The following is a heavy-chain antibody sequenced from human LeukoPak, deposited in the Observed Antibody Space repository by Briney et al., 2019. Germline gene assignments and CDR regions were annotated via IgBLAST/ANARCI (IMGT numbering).Heavy chain of an antibody. CDR1: GGSFSVYY. Sequence: SETLSLTCAVYGGSFSVYYWSWIRQPPGKGLEWIGEINHSGSTNYNPSLRSRVTISVDTSKNQFSLKLSSVTAADTAVYYCARMEQWLVPWGQGTLVTVSS. CDR3: ARMEQWLVP. CDR2: INHSGST. V-gene: IGHV4-34*01. J-gene: IGHJ4*02. D-gene: IGHD6-19*01.